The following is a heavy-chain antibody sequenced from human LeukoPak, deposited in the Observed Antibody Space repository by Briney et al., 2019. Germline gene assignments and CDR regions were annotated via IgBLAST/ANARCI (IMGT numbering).Heavy chain of an antibody. V-gene: IGHV4-59*08. CDR1: GGSISSYY. J-gene: IGHJ4*02. Sequence: SETLSLTCTVSGGSISSYYWSWIRQPPGKGLEWIGYIYYSGSTNYNPSLKSRVTISVDTSKNQFSLKLSSVTAADTAVYYCATTAAGPYYFDYWGQGTLVTVSS. CDR3: ATTAAGPYYFDY. CDR2: IYYSGST. D-gene: IGHD6-13*01.